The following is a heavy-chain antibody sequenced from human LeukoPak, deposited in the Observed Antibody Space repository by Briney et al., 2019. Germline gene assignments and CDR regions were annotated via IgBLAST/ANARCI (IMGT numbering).Heavy chain of an antibody. CDR2: ITGSGRDT. Sequence: GGSLRLSCAASGFTFSTYAMNWVRQAPGKRLEWVSSITGSGRDTYYAGSVKGRITISRDNAKNSLYLQMNSLRVEDTAVYYCARGGAARPDFWGQGTLVTVSS. V-gene: IGHV3-23*01. CDR1: GFTFSTYA. CDR3: ARGGAARPDF. D-gene: IGHD6-6*01. J-gene: IGHJ4*02.